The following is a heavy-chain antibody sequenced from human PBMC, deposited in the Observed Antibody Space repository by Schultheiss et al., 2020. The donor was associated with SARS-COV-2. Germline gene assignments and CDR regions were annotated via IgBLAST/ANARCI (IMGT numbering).Heavy chain of an antibody. CDR2: IYYSGST. D-gene: IGHD6-6*01. Sequence: SETLSLTCTVSGGSISSYYWSWIRQPPGKGLEWIGYIYYSGSTNYNPSLKSRVTISVDTSKNQFSLKLSSVTAADTAVYYCARDPIAARPTAFDIWGQGTMVTVSS. CDR1: GGSISSYY. V-gene: IGHV4-59*12. CDR3: ARDPIAARPTAFDI. J-gene: IGHJ3*02.